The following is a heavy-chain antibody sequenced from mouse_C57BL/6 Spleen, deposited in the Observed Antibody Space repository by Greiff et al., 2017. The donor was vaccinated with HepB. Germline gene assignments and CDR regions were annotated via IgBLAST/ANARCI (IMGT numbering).Heavy chain of an antibody. V-gene: IGHV1-69*01. D-gene: IGHD1-1*01. CDR3: ARGRDYYGRGYFDY. J-gene: IGHJ2*01. Sequence: VQLQQPGAELVMPGASVKLSCKASGYTFTSYWMHWVKQRPGQGLEWIGEIDPSDSYTNYNQKFKGKSTLTVDKSSSTAYMQLSSLTSEDSAVYYCARGRDYYGRGYFDYWGQGTTLTVSS. CDR1: GYTFTSYW. CDR2: IDPSDSYT.